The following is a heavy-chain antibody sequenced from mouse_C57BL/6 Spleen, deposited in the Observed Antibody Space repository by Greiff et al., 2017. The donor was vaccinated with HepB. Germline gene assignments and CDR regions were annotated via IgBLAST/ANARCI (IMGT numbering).Heavy chain of an antibody. D-gene: IGHD1-1*01. CDR1: GYAFTNYL. J-gene: IGHJ1*03. CDR2: INPGSGGT. V-gene: IGHV1-54*01. CDR3: AREGYCGSRGYFDV. Sequence: QVQLQQSGAELVRPGTSVKVSCKASGYAFTNYLIEWVKQRPGQGLEWIGVINPGSGGTNYNEKFKGKATLTADKSSSTAYMQLSSLTSEDSAVYFCAREGYCGSRGYFDVWGTGTTVTVSS.